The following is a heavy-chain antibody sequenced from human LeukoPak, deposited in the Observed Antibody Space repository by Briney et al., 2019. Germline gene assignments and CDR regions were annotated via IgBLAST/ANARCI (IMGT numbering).Heavy chain of an antibody. J-gene: IGHJ6*04. Sequence: GGSLRLSCAASGFTFSNAWMSWVRQAPGKGVEWVGRIKSKTDGGTTDYAAPVKGRFTISRDDSKNTLYLQMNSPKTEDTAVYYCTTDPGQQLAKRGYYYYGMDVWGKGTTVTVSS. CDR1: GFTFSNAW. CDR3: TTDPGQQLAKRGYYYYGMDV. V-gene: IGHV3-15*01. CDR2: IKSKTDGGTT. D-gene: IGHD6-13*01.